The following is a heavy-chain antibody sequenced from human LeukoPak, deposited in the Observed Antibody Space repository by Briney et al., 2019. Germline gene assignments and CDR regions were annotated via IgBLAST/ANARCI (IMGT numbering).Heavy chain of an antibody. CDR2: ISGSGGST. J-gene: IGHJ4*02. Sequence: GGSLRLSCAASGFTFSSYAMSWVRQAPGKGLEWVSAISGSGGSTYYADSVKGRFTISRDNSKNTLYLQMNSLRAEDTAVYYCARDRRVTIFGVVTRYFDYWGQGTLVTVSS. CDR1: GFTFSSYA. V-gene: IGHV3-23*01. D-gene: IGHD3-3*01. CDR3: ARDRRVTIFGVVTRYFDY.